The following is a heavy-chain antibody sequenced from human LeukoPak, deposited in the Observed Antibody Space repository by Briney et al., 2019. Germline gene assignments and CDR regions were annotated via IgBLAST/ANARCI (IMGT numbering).Heavy chain of an antibody. V-gene: IGHV3-30*04. Sequence: PGRSLRLSCAASGFTFKNYPMHWVRQAPGKGLESVALIAHDESTIHYADSVKGRFTISRDNSKNPLYLQMNNLRVEDTAIYYCAKDRIVISFGDVSKHWGQGTLVTVSS. CDR3: AKDRIVISFGDVSKH. J-gene: IGHJ1*01. CDR2: IAHDESTI. D-gene: IGHD3-10*01. CDR1: GFTFKNYP.